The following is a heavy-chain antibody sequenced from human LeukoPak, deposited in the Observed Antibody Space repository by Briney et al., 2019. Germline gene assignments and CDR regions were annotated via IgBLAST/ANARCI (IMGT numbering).Heavy chain of an antibody. CDR2: IYTSGST. CDR3: ARVSKGEALDY. V-gene: IGHV4-4*07. CDR1: GGAITNYY. J-gene: IGHJ4*02. Sequence: SETLSLTCGVSGGAITNYYWNWIRQAPGKGLEWIGRIYTSGSTNYNPSLKSRVTMSVDTSKNQFSLKLSSVTAADTAVYYCARVSKGEALDYWGQGTLVTVSS. D-gene: IGHD3-16*01.